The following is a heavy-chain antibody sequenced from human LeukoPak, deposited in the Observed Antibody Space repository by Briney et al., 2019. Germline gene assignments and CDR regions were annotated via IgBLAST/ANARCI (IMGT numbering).Heavy chain of an antibody. CDR3: ARSQTHYYYYYGMDV. V-gene: IGHV3-7*01. J-gene: IGHJ6*02. Sequence: GGSLRLSCAASGFTVSTNYMSWVRQAPGKGLEWVANIKQDGSEKYYVDSVKGRFTISRDNAKNSLYLQMNSLRAEGTAVYYCARSQTHYYYYYGMDVWGQGTTVTVSS. CDR1: GFTVSTNY. CDR2: IKQDGSEK.